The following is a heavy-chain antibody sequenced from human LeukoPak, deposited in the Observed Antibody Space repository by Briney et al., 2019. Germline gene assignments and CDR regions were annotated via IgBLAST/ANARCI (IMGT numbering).Heavy chain of an antibody. CDR2: ISGSGGST. V-gene: IGHV3-23*01. Sequence: GGSLRLSCAASGFTFSSYAMSWVRQAPGKGLEWVSAISGSGGSTYYADSVKGRFTIPRDNSKNTLYLQMNSLRAEDTAVYYCAKYDSSGYDAFDIWGQGTMVTVSS. CDR3: AKYDSSGYDAFDI. CDR1: GFTFSSYA. J-gene: IGHJ3*02. D-gene: IGHD3-22*01.